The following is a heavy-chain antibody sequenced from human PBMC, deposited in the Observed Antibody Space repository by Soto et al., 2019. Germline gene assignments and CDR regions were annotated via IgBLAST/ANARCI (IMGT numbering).Heavy chain of an antibody. J-gene: IGHJ4*02. CDR1: GYTFTSYY. Sequence: GASVKVSCKASGYTFTSYYMHWVRQAPGQGLEWMGIINPSGGSTSYAQKFQGRVTMTRDTSTDTAYMELSSLRSEDTAVYYCATDLIPPSIAVAGTLIFWGQGTLVTVS. CDR2: INPSGGST. CDR3: ATDLIPPSIAVAGTLIF. D-gene: IGHD6-19*01. V-gene: IGHV1-46*01.